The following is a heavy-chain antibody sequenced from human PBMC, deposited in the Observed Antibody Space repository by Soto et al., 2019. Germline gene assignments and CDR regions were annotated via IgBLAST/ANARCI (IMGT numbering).Heavy chain of an antibody. V-gene: IGHV3-23*01. CDR2: IGGGGGTP. Sequence: PGGSLRLSCTASGFTFSSYAMSWGRQAPGKGLERVSGIGGGGGTPYYTYSAKGPFPISRDKAQNTLNLQMNSLRAEDTTVDYCVGPYYYDSSRYFPFDCWGQGTL. D-gene: IGHD3-22*01. J-gene: IGHJ4*02. CDR3: VGPYYYDSSRYFPFDC. CDR1: GFTFSSYA.